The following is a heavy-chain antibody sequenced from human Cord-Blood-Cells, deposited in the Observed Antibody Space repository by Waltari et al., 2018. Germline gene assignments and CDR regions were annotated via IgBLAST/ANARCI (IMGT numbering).Heavy chain of an antibody. CDR2: IIPIFGTA. Sequence: QVQLVQSGAEVKTPGSSVKVSCKASGGTFSSYAISWVRQAPGQGLEWMGGIIPIFGTANYAQKFQGRVTITADESTSTAYMELSSLRSEDTAVYYCAREALEYSSSGGAFDIWGQGTMVTVSS. D-gene: IGHD6-6*01. CDR1: GGTFSSYA. V-gene: IGHV1-69*12. J-gene: IGHJ3*02. CDR3: AREALEYSSSGGAFDI.